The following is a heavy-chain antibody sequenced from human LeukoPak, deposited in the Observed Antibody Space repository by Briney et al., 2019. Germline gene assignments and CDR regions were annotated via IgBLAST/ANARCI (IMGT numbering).Heavy chain of an antibody. V-gene: IGHV4-31*03. CDR3: ATDSYGRVFDY. CDR2: IYYSGST. Sequence: SQTLSLTCTVSGGSISSGGYYWSWIRQHPGKGLEWIGYIYYSGSTYYNPPLKSRVTISVDTSKNQFSLKLSSVTAADTAVYYCATDSYGRVFDYWGQGTLVTVSS. CDR1: GGSISSGGYY. J-gene: IGHJ4*02. D-gene: IGHD5-18*01.